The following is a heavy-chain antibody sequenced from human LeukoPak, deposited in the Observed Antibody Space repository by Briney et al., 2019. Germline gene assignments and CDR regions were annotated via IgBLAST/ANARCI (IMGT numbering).Heavy chain of an antibody. Sequence: PGGSLRLSSAASGFTFSSYAMSWVRQAPGKGLEWVSALNNRGDRTYYADSVKGRFTISRDNSKTTLYLQMNSLRAADTAVYYCAKGMDYNSVTFYFWGQGTLVTVSS. V-gene: IGHV3-23*01. D-gene: IGHD1-20*01. CDR1: GFTFSSYA. CDR2: LNNRGDRT. CDR3: AKGMDYNSVTFYF. J-gene: IGHJ4*02.